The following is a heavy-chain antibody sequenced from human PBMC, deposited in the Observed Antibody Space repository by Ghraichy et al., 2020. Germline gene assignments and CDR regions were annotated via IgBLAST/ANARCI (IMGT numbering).Heavy chain of an antibody. CDR2: ISGSGSAT. J-gene: IGHJ5*02. Sequence: GGSLRLSCAGSGFIFSSYVMSWVRQAPGKGLEWVSSISGSGSATFYADSVKGRFTISRDNSKNTLSLQMNSLRAEDTAVYYCAKDHDITENPWGWFDPWGQGTLVTVSS. V-gene: IGHV3-23*01. CDR1: GFIFSSYV. D-gene: IGHD3-10*01. CDR3: AKDHDITENPWGWFDP.